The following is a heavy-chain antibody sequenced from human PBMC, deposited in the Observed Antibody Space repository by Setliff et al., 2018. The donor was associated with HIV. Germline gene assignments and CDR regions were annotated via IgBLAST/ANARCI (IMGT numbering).Heavy chain of an antibody. CDR1: GFAFSDFS. V-gene: IGHV3-30*04. Sequence: PGGSLRLSCVASGFAFSDFSMFWARQAPGKGLEWVAVISFDGSHKYYADSLKGRFTISRDNSINTIHLQMNSLRTEDTAVYYCAKSRTIYGEVIIQWAYMDVWGQGTTVTVSS. D-gene: IGHD3-3*01. CDR2: ISFDGSHK. J-gene: IGHJ6*02. CDR3: AKSRTIYGEVIIQWAYMDV.